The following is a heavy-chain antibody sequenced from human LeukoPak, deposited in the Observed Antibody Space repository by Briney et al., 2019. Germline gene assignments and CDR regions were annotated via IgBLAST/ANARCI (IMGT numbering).Heavy chain of an antibody. CDR3: AKDGYCGSASCYGWFDP. CDR2: LSYDGSNN. V-gene: IGHV3-30*04. J-gene: IGHJ5*02. D-gene: IGHD2-2*03. CDR1: GFTFTSYA. Sequence: GGSLRLSCTASGFTFTSYAMHWVRQAPGKGLEWVAVLSYDGSNNYYADSVRGRFTVSRDISKNTLFLQMNSLRVEDTAVYYCAKDGYCGSASCYGWFDPWGQGTLVTVSP.